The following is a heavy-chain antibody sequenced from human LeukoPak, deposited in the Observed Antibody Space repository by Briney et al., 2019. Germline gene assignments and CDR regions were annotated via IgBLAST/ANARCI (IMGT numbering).Heavy chain of an antibody. Sequence: GGSLRLSCAASGFTSSSYWMSWVRQAPGKGLEWVANIKQDGSEKYYVDSVKGRFTISRDNAKNSLYLQMNSLRAEDTAVYYCTIYGDYEGAFDIWGQGTMVTVSS. V-gene: IGHV3-7*01. J-gene: IGHJ3*02. CDR2: IKQDGSEK. CDR1: GFTSSSYW. D-gene: IGHD4-17*01. CDR3: TIYGDYEGAFDI.